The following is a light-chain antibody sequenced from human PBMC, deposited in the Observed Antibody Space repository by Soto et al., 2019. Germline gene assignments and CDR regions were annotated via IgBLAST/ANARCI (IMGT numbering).Light chain of an antibody. Sequence: DIQMTQSPSSLSASVGDRITITCRASQTIGTYLSWYKQSPGKAPKHLIYAASTLQRGAPSRFSGSGAGTDFTLTISSLQPEDFATYCCQQGDSFPRTFGPGTKVDIK. J-gene: IGKJ3*01. V-gene: IGKV1-39*01. CDR3: QQGDSFPRT. CDR2: AAS. CDR1: QTIGTY.